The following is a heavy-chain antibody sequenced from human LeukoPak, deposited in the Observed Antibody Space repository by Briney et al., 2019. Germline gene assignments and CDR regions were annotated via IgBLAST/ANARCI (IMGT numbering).Heavy chain of an antibody. Sequence: SVKVSCKASGGTFSSYGISWVRQAPGQGLEWMGRIIPILGIANYAQKFQGRVTITADKSTSTAYMELSSLRSEDTAVYYCARVTRNPLLLYNYWGQGTLVTVSS. V-gene: IGHV1-69*04. D-gene: IGHD3-10*01. J-gene: IGHJ4*02. CDR2: IIPILGIA. CDR1: GGTFSSYG. CDR3: ARVTRNPLLLYNY.